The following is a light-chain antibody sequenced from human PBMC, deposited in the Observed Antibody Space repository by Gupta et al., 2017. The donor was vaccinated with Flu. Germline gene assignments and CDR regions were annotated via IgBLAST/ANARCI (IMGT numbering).Light chain of an antibody. Sequence: QSALTQPPSVSGSPGQSVTISCTGTSSDFGSYNRVSWYQQSPGTAPKLMIYEVSQRPAGVPDRFSGSKSGNTASLTISGLQGEDEADYYCSSYTSSYNYVFGIGTKVTVL. J-gene: IGLJ1*01. CDR1: SSDFGSYNR. CDR2: EVS. V-gene: IGLV2-18*02. CDR3: SSYTSSYNYV.